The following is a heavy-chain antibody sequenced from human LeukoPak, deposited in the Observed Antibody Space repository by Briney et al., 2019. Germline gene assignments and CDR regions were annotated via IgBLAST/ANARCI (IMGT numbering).Heavy chain of an antibody. V-gene: IGHV4-59*01. D-gene: IGHD3-3*01. Sequence: PSETLSLTCTVSGGSISSYYWSWLRQPPGKGLEWIGYIYYSGSTNYNPSLKSRVTISVDTSKNQFSLKLSSVTAADTAVYYCARARDLGWGTVDYFDYWGQGTLVTVSS. CDR2: IYYSGST. CDR3: ARARDLGWGTVDYFDY. J-gene: IGHJ4*02. CDR1: GGSISSYY.